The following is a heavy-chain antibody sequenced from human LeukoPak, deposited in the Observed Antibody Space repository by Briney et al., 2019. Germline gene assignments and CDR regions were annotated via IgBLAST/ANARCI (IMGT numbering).Heavy chain of an antibody. V-gene: IGHV3-30-3*01. Sequence: TGGSLRLSCAASGFTFSSYAMHWVRQAPGKGLEWVAVISYDGSNKYYADSVKGRFTISRDNSKNTLYLQMNSLRAEDTAVYYCARDRVPAAIRGYFQHWGQGTLVTVSS. CDR3: ARDRVPAAIRGYFQH. CDR1: GFTFSSYA. CDR2: ISYDGSNK. J-gene: IGHJ1*01. D-gene: IGHD2-2*02.